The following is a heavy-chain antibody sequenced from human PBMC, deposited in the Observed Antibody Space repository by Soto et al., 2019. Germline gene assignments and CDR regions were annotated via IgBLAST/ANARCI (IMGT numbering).Heavy chain of an antibody. CDR1: GFSLSTLGTC. D-gene: IGHD2-21*01. CDR2: INWDNNE. CDR3: ARIPHYSDSYYMDY. Sequence: SGPTLVNPTQTLTLTCTFSGFSLSTLGTCVTWIRQPPGKALEWLALINWDNNEYYNPSLKTRLTISRDASKNQVVLTMTNVDPVDTATYYCARIPHYSDSYYMDYWGQGTLVTVSS. J-gene: IGHJ4*02. V-gene: IGHV2-70*01.